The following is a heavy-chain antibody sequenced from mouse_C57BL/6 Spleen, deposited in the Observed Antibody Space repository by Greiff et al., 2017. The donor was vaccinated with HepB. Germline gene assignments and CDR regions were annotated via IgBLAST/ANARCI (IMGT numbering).Heavy chain of an antibody. CDR2: IRSKSNNYAT. CDR1: GFSFNTYA. J-gene: IGHJ3*01. V-gene: IGHV10-1*01. CDR3: VRPYYDGSWFAY. Sequence: EVKLMESGGGLVQPKGSLKLSCAASGFSFNTYAMNWVRQAPGKGLEWVARIRSKSNNYATYYADSVKDRFTISRDDSESMLYLQMNNLKTEDTAMYYCVRPYYDGSWFAYWGQGTLVTVSA. D-gene: IGHD1-1*01.